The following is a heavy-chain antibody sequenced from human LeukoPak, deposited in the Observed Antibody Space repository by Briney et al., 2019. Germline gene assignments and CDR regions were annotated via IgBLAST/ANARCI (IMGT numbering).Heavy chain of an antibody. CDR2: FDPEDGET. Sequence: ASVKVSCKLSGYTLTELSMHWVRQAPGRGREWMGGFDPEDGETIYAQKFQGRVTMTEDTSTDTAYMELSSLRSEDTAVYYCATRSYYARGVYFDYWGQGTLVTVSS. D-gene: IGHD3-10*01. CDR1: GYTLTELS. CDR3: ATRSYYARGVYFDY. V-gene: IGHV1-24*01. J-gene: IGHJ4*02.